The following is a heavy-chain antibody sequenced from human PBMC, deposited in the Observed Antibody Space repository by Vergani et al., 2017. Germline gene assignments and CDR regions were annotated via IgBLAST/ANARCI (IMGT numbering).Heavy chain of an antibody. J-gene: IGHJ6*03. V-gene: IGHV4-34*01. CDR2: INHSGST. CDR3: ARGTQPPWGYYYYYYMAV. CDR1: GGSFSGYY. Sequence: QVQLQQWGAGLLKPSETLSLTCAVYGGSFSGYYWSWIRQPPGKGLEWIGEINHSGSTNYNPSLKSRVTISVDTSKNQFSLKLSSVTAADTAVYYCARGTQPPWGYYYYYYMAVWGKGTTVTVSS. D-gene: IGHD7-27*01.